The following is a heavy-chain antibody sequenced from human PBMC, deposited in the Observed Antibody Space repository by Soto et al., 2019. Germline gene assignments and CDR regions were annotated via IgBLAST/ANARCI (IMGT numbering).Heavy chain of an antibody. V-gene: IGHV1-18*01. CDR2: ISAYNGNT. CDR3: ARNPMVRGVIGYYGMDV. D-gene: IGHD3-10*01. CDR1: GYTFTSYG. Sequence: QVQLVQSGAEVKKPGASVKGSCKASGYTFTSYGISWVRQAPGQGLEWLGWISAYNGNTNYAQKLQGRVTMTTDTATSTAYMELRSLRSDDTAVYYCARNPMVRGVIGYYGMDVWGQETTVTVSS. J-gene: IGHJ6*02.